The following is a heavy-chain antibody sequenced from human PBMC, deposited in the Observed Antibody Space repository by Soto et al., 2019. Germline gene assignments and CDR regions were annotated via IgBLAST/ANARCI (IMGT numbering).Heavy chain of an antibody. CDR2: IVVGSGNT. Sequence: ASVKVSCKASGFTFTSSAVQWVRQARGQRLEWIGWIVVGSGNTNYAQKFQERVTITRDMSTSTAYMELSSLRSEDTAVYYCAADSSGYYGFDYWGQGTLVTVSS. J-gene: IGHJ4*02. CDR1: GFTFTSSA. V-gene: IGHV1-58*01. D-gene: IGHD3-22*01. CDR3: AADSSGYYGFDY.